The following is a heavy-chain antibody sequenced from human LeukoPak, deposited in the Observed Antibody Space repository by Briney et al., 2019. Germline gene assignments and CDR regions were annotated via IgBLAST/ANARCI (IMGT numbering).Heavy chain of an antibody. Sequence: GGSLRLSCAASGFTFSSYAMSWVRQASGKGLEWVGRIRSKVNSYATAYAASVKGRFTVSRDDLKNTTYLQMNSLKTEDTAVYYCTRLGYCTSGVCYFDYWGQGALVTVSS. CDR3: TRLGYCTSGVCYFDY. D-gene: IGHD2-8*01. V-gene: IGHV3-73*01. CDR2: IRSKVNSYAT. J-gene: IGHJ4*02. CDR1: GFTFSSYA.